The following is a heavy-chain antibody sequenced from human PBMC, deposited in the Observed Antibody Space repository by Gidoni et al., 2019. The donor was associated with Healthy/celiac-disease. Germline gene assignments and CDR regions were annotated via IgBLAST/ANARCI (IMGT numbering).Heavy chain of an antibody. V-gene: IGHV3-33*01. D-gene: IGHD3-3*01. CDR1: GFTFSSYG. Sequence: QVQLVESGGGVVQPGRSLRLSCAASGFTFSSYGMHWVRQAPGKGLEWVAVIWYDGSNKYYADSVKGRFTISRDNSKNTLYLQMNSLRAEDTAVYYCARVHNNDFWSGISFWGQGTLVTVSS. J-gene: IGHJ4*02. CDR2: IWYDGSNK. CDR3: ARVHNNDFWSGISF.